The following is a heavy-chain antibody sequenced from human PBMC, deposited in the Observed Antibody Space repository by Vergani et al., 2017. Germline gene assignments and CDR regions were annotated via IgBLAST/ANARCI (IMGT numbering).Heavy chain of an antibody. CDR2: ISASGNA. J-gene: IGHJ3*01. Sequence: QVQLQASGPGRVKPSQTLSLTCTMSGGSISAGYYFWSWIRQPPGKGLEWLGHISASGNASHSPSLKTRVSMSVDTSKNQFSLTVTSVTAADTAIYFCARRSGGYYSGGKVHPLRTAFDVWGHETVVTVSS. D-gene: IGHD2-15*01. V-gene: IGHV4-61*02. CDR1: GGSISAGYYF. CDR3: ARRSGGYYSGGKVHPLRTAFDV.